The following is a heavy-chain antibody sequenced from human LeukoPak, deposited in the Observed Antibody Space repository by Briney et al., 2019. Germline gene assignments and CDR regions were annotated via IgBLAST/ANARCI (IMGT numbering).Heavy chain of an antibody. CDR2: ISYDGSNK. CDR1: GFTFSSYG. Sequence: GGSLRLSCAASGFTFSSYGMHWVRQAPGKGLEWVAVISYDGSNKYYADSVKGRFTISRDNSKNTLYLQMNSLRAEDTAVYYCAKALYDFWRGYPEYNWFDPWGQGTLVTVSS. J-gene: IGHJ5*02. V-gene: IGHV3-30*18. D-gene: IGHD3-3*01. CDR3: AKALYDFWRGYPEYNWFDP.